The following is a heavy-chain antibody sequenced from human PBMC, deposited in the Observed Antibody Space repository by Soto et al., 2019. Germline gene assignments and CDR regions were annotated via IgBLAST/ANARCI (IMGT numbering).Heavy chain of an antibody. Sequence: EVQVVESGGDLVQPGGSLRLSCAASAFTVSSNYMTWVRQAPGKGLEWVAVIYTSGNTDYADSVKGRFTISRDNSKNAVSPQMNSLRTEDTAVYYCARGRATAISFVFDYWGQGTLVTVSS. CDR2: IYTSGNT. D-gene: IGHD5-18*01. CDR3: ARGRATAISFVFDY. J-gene: IGHJ4*02. CDR1: AFTVSSNY. V-gene: IGHV3-66*01.